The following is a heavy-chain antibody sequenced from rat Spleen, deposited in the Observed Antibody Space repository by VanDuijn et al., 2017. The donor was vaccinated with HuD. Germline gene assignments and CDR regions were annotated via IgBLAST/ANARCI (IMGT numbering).Heavy chain of an antibody. CDR1: GFTFSNYG. Sequence: EVQLVESGGGLVQPGRSMKLSCAASGFTFSNYGMAWVRQAPKKGLEWVAYISYDGGSTYYRDSVKGRFTISRDNAKSTLYLQMDSLRSEDTATYYCTEFGEQGHWYFDFWGPGTMVTVSS. D-gene: IGHD4-3*01. J-gene: IGHJ1*01. CDR2: ISYDGGST. CDR3: TEFGEQGHWYFDF. V-gene: IGHV5-20*01.